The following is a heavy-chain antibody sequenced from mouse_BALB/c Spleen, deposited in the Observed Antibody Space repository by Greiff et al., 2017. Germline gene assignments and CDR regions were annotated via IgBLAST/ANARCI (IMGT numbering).Heavy chain of an antibody. V-gene: IGHV1S81*02. D-gene: IGHD1-1*01. CDR1: GYTFTSYW. CDR2: INPSNGRT. J-gene: IGHJ3*01. Sequence: QVQLQQPGAELVKPGASVKLSCKASGYTFTSYWMHWVKQRPGQGLEWIGEINPSNGRTNYNEKFKSKATLTVDKSSSTAYMQLSSLTSEDSAVYYCARTVVATGPFAYWGQGTLVTVSA. CDR3: ARTVVATGPFAY.